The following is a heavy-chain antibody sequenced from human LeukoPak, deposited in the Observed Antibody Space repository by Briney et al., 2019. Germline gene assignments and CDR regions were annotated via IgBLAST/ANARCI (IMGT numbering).Heavy chain of an antibody. V-gene: IGHV1-18*01. CDR2: ISAYNGNT. D-gene: IGHD4-23*01. Sequence: ASVKVSCKASGYTFTSYGISWVRQAPGQGLEWMGWISAYNGNTNYAQKLQGRVTMTTDTSTSTAYMELRSLRSDDTAVYYCARVPKISGVRSAFDIWGQGTMVTVSS. CDR3: ARVPKISGVRSAFDI. CDR1: GYTFTSYG. J-gene: IGHJ3*02.